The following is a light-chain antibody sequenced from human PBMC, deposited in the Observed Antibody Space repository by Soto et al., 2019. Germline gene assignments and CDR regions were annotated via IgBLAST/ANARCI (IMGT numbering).Light chain of an antibody. CDR3: QQADSFPIT. Sequence: DIQMTHSPSSVSASLGDRVTISCRASEDINSRLAWYQQKPGNAPKLLIYAAFILQSGVPSRFSGYGSGTDFTLSISSLQPEDFATYYCQQADSFPITFGQGTRLEIK. V-gene: IGKV1-12*01. CDR1: EDINSR. CDR2: AAF. J-gene: IGKJ5*01.